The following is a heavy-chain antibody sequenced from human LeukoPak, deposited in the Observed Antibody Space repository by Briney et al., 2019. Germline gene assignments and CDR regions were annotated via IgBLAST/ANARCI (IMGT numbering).Heavy chain of an antibody. CDR1: GYSISSVFY. J-gene: IGHJ4*02. Sequence: SETLSLTCTVSGYSISSVFYWGWIRQPPGKGLEWIGSIYDSGSTYYNPSLKSRVTISVDTSKNQFSLKLNSVTAADTAAYFCASGQRGGSSDSKFDYWGQGTLVTVSS. D-gene: IGHD2-15*01. V-gene: IGHV4-38-2*02. CDR3: ASGQRGGSSDSKFDY. CDR2: IYDSGST.